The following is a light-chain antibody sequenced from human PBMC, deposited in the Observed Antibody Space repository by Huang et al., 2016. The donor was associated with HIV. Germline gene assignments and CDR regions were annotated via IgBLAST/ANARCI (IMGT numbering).Light chain of an antibody. CDR1: QSVGNY. Sequence: IVLTQSPATLAWYPGERVTLSCRASQSVGNYIAWYQQHPGQSPKLRIYDTSNRATGTPFRFSGSGSGTDFTLTISSLESEDFAVYYCQQRSSGVTFGGGTKVQVK. CDR3: QQRSSGVT. J-gene: IGKJ4*01. CDR2: DTS. V-gene: IGKV3-11*01.